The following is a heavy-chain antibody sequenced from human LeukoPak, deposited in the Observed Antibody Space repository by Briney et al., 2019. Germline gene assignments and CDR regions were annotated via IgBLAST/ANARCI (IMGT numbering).Heavy chain of an antibody. CDR3: ARKGYCNSTSCYVSSSYYYYGLDV. Sequence: GESLQISCKGSGYRITSYWIGWLRQMPGKGLEWLRSIYPGDSHPRYSPSFQGQVTISADKSTSTAYLQWSSLKASDTAMYYCARKGYCNSTSCYVSSSYYYYGLDVWGQGTTVTVSS. D-gene: IGHD2-2*01. J-gene: IGHJ6*02. CDR1: GYRITSYW. V-gene: IGHV5-51*01. CDR2: IYPGDSHP.